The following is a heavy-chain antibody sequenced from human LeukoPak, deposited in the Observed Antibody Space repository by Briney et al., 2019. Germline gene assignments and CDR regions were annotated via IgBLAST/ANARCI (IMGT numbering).Heavy chain of an antibody. J-gene: IGHJ4*02. Sequence: GGSLRLSCAASGFTFSSYSMNWVRQAPGKGLEWVSSISSSSSYIYYADSVKGRFTISRDNAKKSMYLQMNSLRAEDTAVYYCARVRGSYSFPYYFDYWGQGTLVTVSS. CDR2: ISSSSSYI. CDR1: GFTFSSYS. D-gene: IGHD1-26*01. V-gene: IGHV3-21*01. CDR3: ARVRGSYSFPYYFDY.